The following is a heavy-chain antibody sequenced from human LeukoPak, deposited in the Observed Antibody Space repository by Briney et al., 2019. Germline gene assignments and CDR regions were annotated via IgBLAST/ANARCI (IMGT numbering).Heavy chain of an antibody. V-gene: IGHV3-48*03. J-gene: IGHJ4*02. Sequence: GGSLRLSCAASGFTFSSYEMNWVRQAPGKGLEWVSYISSSGTYINSADSVRGRFTISRDNSKNTVNLQMSSLRVDDTAVYYCVKLSRAAATDFDYWGQGTLVTVSS. CDR3: VKLSRAAATDFDY. CDR1: GFTFSSYE. D-gene: IGHD6-13*01. CDR2: ISSSGTYI.